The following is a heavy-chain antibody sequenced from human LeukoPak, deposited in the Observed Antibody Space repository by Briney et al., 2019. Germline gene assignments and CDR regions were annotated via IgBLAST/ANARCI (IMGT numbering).Heavy chain of an antibody. D-gene: IGHD5-12*01. V-gene: IGHV4-61*02. CDR2: IYTSGST. CDR3: ARGRGIDY. CDR1: GGSISSGSYY. J-gene: IGHJ4*02. Sequence: SETLSLTCTVSGGSISSGSYYWSWIRQPAGKGLEWIGRIYTSGSTNYNPSLKSRVTISLDTSENHFSLKLSSVTAADTAVYYCARGRGIDYWGQGTLVTVSS.